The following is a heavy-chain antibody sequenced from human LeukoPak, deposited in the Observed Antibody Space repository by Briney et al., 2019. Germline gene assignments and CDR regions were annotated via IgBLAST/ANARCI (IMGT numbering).Heavy chain of an antibody. CDR2: IYHSGRT. CDR1: GYSISSGYY. CDR3: ARGSPSYYMDV. J-gene: IGHJ6*03. D-gene: IGHD6-6*01. V-gene: IGHV4-38-2*02. Sequence: SETLSLTCTVSGYSISSGYYWGWIRPPPGKGLEWIGSIYHSGRTFYNPSLKSRVTISVDTSKNQFSLKLSSVTAADTAVYYCARGSPSYYMDVWGKGTTVTVSS.